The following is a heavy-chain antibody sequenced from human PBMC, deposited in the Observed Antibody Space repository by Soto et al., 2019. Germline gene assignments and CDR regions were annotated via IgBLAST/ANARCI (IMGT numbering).Heavy chain of an antibody. CDR3: ARPFPDRTYYYSGMDV. V-gene: IGHV3-23*01. CDR1: GCTFSDFT. D-gene: IGHD2-21*01. CDR2: ISRSGDRT. J-gene: IGHJ6*02. Sequence: GGSLRLSCAASGCTFSDFTMSWVRQAPGKGLEWVATISRSGDRTYYADSVRGRLFVSRDNSKDALFLQLNSLRADDSALYYCARPFPDRTYYYSGMDVWGQGTTVTVSS.